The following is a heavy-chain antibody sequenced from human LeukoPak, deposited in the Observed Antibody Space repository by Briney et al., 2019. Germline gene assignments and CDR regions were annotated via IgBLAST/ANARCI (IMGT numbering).Heavy chain of an antibody. V-gene: IGHV4-59*01. CDR1: GGSISSYY. J-gene: IGHJ4*02. CDR3: ARAWAGSGWYSGFDY. Sequence: SETLSLTCTVSGGSISSYYWSWIRQPPGKGLEWIGHIYYSGSTNYNPSLKSRVTISVDTSKNQFSLKLSSVTAADTAVYYCARAWAGSGWYSGFDYWGQGTLVTVSS. CDR2: IYYSGST. D-gene: IGHD6-19*01.